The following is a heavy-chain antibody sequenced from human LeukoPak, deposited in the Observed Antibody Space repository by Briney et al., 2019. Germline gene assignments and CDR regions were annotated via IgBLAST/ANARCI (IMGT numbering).Heavy chain of an antibody. Sequence: SETLSLTCTVSGDSISTGGYYWSWVRQHPGRGLDWIVNIYFSGSTNYNPSLKRRVAISVDTSKNQFFLNLTSVTVADTAVYYCARVQTYFFDSRGLFYFDYWGQGTLVTVSS. J-gene: IGHJ4*02. CDR2: IYFSGST. CDR3: ARVQTYFFDSRGLFYFDY. D-gene: IGHD3-22*01. CDR1: GDSISTGGYY. V-gene: IGHV4-31*03.